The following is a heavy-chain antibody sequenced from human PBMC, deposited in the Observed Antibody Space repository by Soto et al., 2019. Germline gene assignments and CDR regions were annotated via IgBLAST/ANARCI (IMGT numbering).Heavy chain of an antibody. CDR3: ARAIYDILTGYYGDYYYGMDV. D-gene: IGHD3-9*01. V-gene: IGHV4-4*02. CDR1: GGSISSSNW. CDR2: IYHSGST. J-gene: IGHJ6*02. Sequence: PSETLSLTCAVSGGSISSSNWWSWVRQPPGKGLEWIGEIYHSGSTNYNPSPKSRVTISVDKSKNQFSLKLSSVTAADTAVYYCARAIYDILTGYYGDYYYGMDVWGQGTTVTVS.